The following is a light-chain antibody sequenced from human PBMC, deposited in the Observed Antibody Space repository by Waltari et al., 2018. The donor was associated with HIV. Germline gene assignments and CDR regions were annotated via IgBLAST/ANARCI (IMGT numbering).Light chain of an antibody. Sequence: QSVLTQPPSVSGAPGQRVTISCTGGSSITGTGYDVPWYQQLPGTAPKLLIYDNSKRPSAVPDRFTGSKSGPSASLAITGLQAEDEADYYCQSYDSTLTSSVFGTGTRVTVL. J-gene: IGLJ1*01. CDR2: DNS. V-gene: IGLV1-40*01. CDR3: QSYDSTLTSSV. CDR1: SSITGTGYD.